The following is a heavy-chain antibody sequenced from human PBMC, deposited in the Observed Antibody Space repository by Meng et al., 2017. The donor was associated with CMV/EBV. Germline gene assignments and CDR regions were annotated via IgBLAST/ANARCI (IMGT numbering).Heavy chain of an antibody. CDR3: ARGPPYSTYYYYYGMDV. Sequence: GSLRLSCTVSGGSISSYYWSWIRQPPGKGLEWIGYIYYSGSTNYNPSFKSRVTISVDTSKNQFSLKLSSVTAADTAVYYCARGPPYSTYYYYYGMDVWGQGTTVTVSS. D-gene: IGHD2-21*01. J-gene: IGHJ6*02. CDR2: IYYSGST. V-gene: IGHV4-59*01. CDR1: GGSISSYY.